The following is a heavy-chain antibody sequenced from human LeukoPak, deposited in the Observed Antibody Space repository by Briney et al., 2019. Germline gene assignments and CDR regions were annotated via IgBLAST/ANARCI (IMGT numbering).Heavy chain of an antibody. CDR2: FIPIFGTA. Sequence: SVKVSCKASGGTFSSYAISWVRQAPGQGLEWMGGFIPIFGTANYAQKFQGRVTITADESTSTAYMELSSLRSEDTAVYYCARVFLTGYGGANWFDPWGQGTLVTVSS. V-gene: IGHV1-69*01. CDR3: ARVFLTGYGGANWFDP. D-gene: IGHD3-9*01. CDR1: GGTFSSYA. J-gene: IGHJ5*02.